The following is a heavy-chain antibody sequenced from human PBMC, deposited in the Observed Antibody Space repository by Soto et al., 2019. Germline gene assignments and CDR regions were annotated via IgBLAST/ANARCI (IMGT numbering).Heavy chain of an antibody. V-gene: IGHV1-69*12. CDR1: GGTFSSYA. CDR3: ASDRGAAAGIFGDC. J-gene: IGHJ4*02. Sequence: QVQLVQSGAEVKKPGSSVKVSCKASGGTFSSYAISWVRQAPGQGLEWMGGIIPIFGTANYAQKFQGRVTITADESTSIAYMERSSLRCEDTAVYYCASDRGAAAGIFGDCWGQGTLVTVSS. D-gene: IGHD6-13*01. CDR2: IIPIFGTA.